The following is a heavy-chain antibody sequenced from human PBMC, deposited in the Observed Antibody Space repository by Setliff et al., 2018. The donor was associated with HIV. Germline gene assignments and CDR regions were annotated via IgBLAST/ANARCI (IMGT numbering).Heavy chain of an antibody. D-gene: IGHD1-26*01. CDR3: ARDRVVGATLDPLDL. V-gene: IGHV3-74*01. J-gene: IGHJ3*01. Sequence: GSLRLSCSASGFTVSSNYMTWVRQAPGKGLEWVSRINADSSSTTYADSVKGRFTISRDNAKNTVYLQMNSLRAEDTAVYYCARDRVVGATLDPLDLWGQGTMVTVSS. CDR1: GFTVSSNY. CDR2: INADSSST.